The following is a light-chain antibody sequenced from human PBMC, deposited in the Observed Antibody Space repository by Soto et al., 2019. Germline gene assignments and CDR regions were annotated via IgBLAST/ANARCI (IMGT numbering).Light chain of an antibody. CDR2: DAS. CDR3: LCYITYPWT. Sequence: DIHLTQSPSFLSASVGDRVTMTCRASQSCRNSLAWYQQKAGKAPTLLIYDASTLQSGVPSRFSGSGSGTEFSLTISSLQPEDFATYYCLCYITYPWTLGQGTKVDI. J-gene: IGKJ1*01. CDR1: QSCRNS. V-gene: IGKV1-5*01.